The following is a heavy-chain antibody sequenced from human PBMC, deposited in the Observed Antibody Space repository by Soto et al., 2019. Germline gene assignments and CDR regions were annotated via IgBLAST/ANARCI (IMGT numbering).Heavy chain of an antibody. CDR3: ATGIAVAGPAPFDY. D-gene: IGHD6-19*01. CDR2: IWYDGSNK. CDR1: GFTFSSYG. V-gene: IGHV3-33*01. Sequence: QVQLVESGGGVVQPGRSLRLSCAASGFTFSSYGMHWVRQAPGKGLEWVAVIWYDGSNKYYADSVKGPFTISRDNSKNPLYLQMNSLRAEDTAVYYCATGIAVAGPAPFDYWGQGPMVTVSS. J-gene: IGHJ4*02.